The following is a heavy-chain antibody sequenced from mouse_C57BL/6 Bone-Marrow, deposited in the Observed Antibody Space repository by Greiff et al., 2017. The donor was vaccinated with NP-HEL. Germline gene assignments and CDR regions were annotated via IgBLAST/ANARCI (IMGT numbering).Heavy chain of an antibody. J-gene: IGHJ3*01. CDR3: ARMGYYYGSSSFAY. Sequence: EVHLVESGGGLVKPGGSLKLSCAASGFTFSSYAMSWVRQTPEKRLEWVATISDGGSYTYYPDNVKGRFTISRDNAKNNLYLQMSHLKSEDTAMYYCARMGYYYGSSSFAYWGQGTLVTVSA. V-gene: IGHV5-4*01. CDR2: ISDGGSYT. CDR1: GFTFSSYA. D-gene: IGHD1-1*01.